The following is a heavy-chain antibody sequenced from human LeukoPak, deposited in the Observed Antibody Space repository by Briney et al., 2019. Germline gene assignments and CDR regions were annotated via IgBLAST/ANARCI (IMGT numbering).Heavy chain of an antibody. CDR2: INHSGST. V-gene: IGHV4-34*01. CDR1: GGSFSGYY. Sequence: PSETLSLTCALYGGSFSGYYWSWIRQPPGKGLEWIGEINHSGSTNYNPSLKSRVTISVDTSKNQFSLKLSSVTAADTAVYYCAGLRYYYDSSGYSRSDYWGQGTLVTVSS. CDR3: AGLRYYYDSSGYSRSDY. D-gene: IGHD3-22*01. J-gene: IGHJ4*02.